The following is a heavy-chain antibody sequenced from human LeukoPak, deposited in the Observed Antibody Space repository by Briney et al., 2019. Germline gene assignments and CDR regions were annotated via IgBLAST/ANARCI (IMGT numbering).Heavy chain of an antibody. J-gene: IGHJ4*02. V-gene: IGHV4-30-2*01. CDR2: IYHGGST. D-gene: IGHD4-17*01. CDR1: GGSISSGGYS. CDR3: ARVRRSVTWGYYFDY. Sequence: SETLSLTCAVSGGSISSGGYSWSWIRQPPGKGLEWIGYIYHGGSTYYNPSLKSRVTISVDRSKNQFSLKLSSVTAADTAVYYCARVRRSVTWGYYFDYWGQGTLVTVSS.